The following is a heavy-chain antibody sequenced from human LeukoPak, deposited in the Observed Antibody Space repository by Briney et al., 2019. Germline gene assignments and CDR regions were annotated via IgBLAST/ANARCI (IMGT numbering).Heavy chain of an antibody. V-gene: IGHV4-4*02. CDR2: MYLSGTT. D-gene: IGHD3-22*01. J-gene: IGHJ4*02. CDR3: AGLVGRYSSGLYYYYFDY. Sequence: SGTLSLTCTVSGDSINSLDLWSWVRQPPGKGLEWIGEMYLSGTTHSNPSVKSRVIISIDKSKNQFFLNLSSVTAADTAVYYCAGLVGRYSSGLYYYYFDYWGQGTLVTVSS. CDR1: GDSINSLDL.